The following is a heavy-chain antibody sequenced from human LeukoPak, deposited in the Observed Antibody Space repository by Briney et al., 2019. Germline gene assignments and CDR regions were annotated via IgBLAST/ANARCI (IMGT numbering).Heavy chain of an antibody. J-gene: IGHJ5*02. V-gene: IGHV4-39*07. CDR2: FYYSGST. Sequence: SETLSLTCTVSGGSISSSSDYWGWIRQPPGKGLEYIGSFYYSGSTYYNPSFKSRVIISVDTSKNQFSLKLSSVTAADTAVYYCARLLTGWFDPWGQGTLVTVSS. CDR3: ARLLTGWFDP. D-gene: IGHD7-27*01. CDR1: GGSISSSSDY.